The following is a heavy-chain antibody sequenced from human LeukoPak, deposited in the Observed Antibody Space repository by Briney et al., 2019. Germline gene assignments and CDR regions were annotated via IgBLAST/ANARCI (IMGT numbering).Heavy chain of an antibody. J-gene: IGHJ4*02. Sequence: SETLSLTCTVSGGSISSGDYYWGWLRQPPGKGLGWIGYIYYSGSTYYNPSLNSRVTISVDTSKNQFSLKLSSVTAADTAVYDCARAHPRGYSSAYFDYWGQGTLVTVSS. CDR1: GGSISSGDYY. V-gene: IGHV4-30-4*01. D-gene: IGHD5-18*01. CDR3: ARAHPRGYSSAYFDY. CDR2: IYYSGST.